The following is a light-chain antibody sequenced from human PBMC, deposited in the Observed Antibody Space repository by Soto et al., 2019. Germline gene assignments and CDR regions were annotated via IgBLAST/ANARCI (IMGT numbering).Light chain of an antibody. CDR1: SSDVGGYNC. CDR2: DVS. V-gene: IGLV2-14*01. Sequence: QSALTQPASVSGSPGQSITISCTGTSSDVGGYNCVSWYQQNPGKAPKLIIYDVSNRPSGVSNRFSGSKSGNTASLTISGLQAEDEADYYCSSFTSSNTLVFGGGTKLTVL. CDR3: SSFTSSNTLV. J-gene: IGLJ2*01.